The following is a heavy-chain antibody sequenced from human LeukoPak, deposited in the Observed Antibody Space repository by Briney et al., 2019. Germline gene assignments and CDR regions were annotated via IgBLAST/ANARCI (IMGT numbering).Heavy chain of an antibody. J-gene: IGHJ4*02. CDR1: GFPFSRYW. CDR2: IKYDGSEK. D-gene: IGHD3-10*01. CDR3: VRDPTYDSGSPLGY. Sequence: GGSLRLSCAASGFPFSRYWMTWVRQAPGMGLEWVANIKYDGSEKFYVGSVRGRFTISRDNTNNSLHLQMNSLRAEDTAIYYCVRDPTYDSGSPLGYGGQGTLVAVSS. V-gene: IGHV3-7*01.